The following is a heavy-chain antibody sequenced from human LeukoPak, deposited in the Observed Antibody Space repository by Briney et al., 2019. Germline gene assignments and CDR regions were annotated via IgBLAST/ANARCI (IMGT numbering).Heavy chain of an antibody. CDR3: ARGYYYGSGSYYHEYYFDY. J-gene: IGHJ4*02. CDR2: IYHSGST. V-gene: IGHV4-4*02. CDR1: GGSISSSNW. Sequence: SETLSLTCAVSGGSISSSNWWSWVRQPPGKGLEWIGEIYHSGSTNYNPSLKSRVTISVDTSKNQFSLKLSSVSAADTAVYYCARGYYYGSGSYYHEYYFDYWGQGTLVTVSS. D-gene: IGHD3-10*01.